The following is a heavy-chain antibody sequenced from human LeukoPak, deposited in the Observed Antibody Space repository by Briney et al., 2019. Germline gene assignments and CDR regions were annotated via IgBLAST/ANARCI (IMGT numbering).Heavy chain of an antibody. J-gene: IGHJ4*02. Sequence: ASVKVSCKASGYTFTSCYMHWVRQAPGQGLEWMGIINPSCGSTSYAQKFQGRVTMTRDMSTSTVYMELSSLRSEDTAVYYCARVPSRYYYGSGSYAYGYWGQGTLVTVSS. D-gene: IGHD3-10*01. V-gene: IGHV1-46*01. CDR1: GYTFTSCY. CDR3: ARVPSRYYYGSGSYAYGY. CDR2: INPSCGST.